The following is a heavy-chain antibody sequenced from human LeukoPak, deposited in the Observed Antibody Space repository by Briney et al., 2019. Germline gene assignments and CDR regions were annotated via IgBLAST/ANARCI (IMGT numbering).Heavy chain of an antibody. J-gene: IGHJ5*02. Sequence: SETLSLTCTVSGYSISSGYYWGWIRQPPGKGLEWIGYIYYSGSTYYNPSLKSRVTISVDTSKNQFSLKLSSVTAADTAVYYCARGGLHRNNWFDPWGQGTLVTVSS. D-gene: IGHD5-24*01. CDR1: GYSISSGYY. CDR3: ARGGLHRNNWFDP. V-gene: IGHV4-38-2*02. CDR2: IYYSGST.